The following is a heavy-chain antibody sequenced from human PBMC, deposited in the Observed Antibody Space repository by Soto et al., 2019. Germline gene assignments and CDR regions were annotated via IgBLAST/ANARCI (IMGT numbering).Heavy chain of an antibody. Sequence: PSETLSLTCTVSGASITGTSYWSWIRQPAGKGLEWIGRFSLSGTTNYNPSLRSRVTMSADVSKNQFSLRLTSVTAADTALYYRARGMTPPGAPAWYYFDSWGQGTLVTVSS. D-gene: IGHD2-8*02. CDR3: ARGMTPPGAPAWYYFDS. CDR1: GASITGTSY. V-gene: IGHV4-4*07. J-gene: IGHJ4*02. CDR2: FSLSGTT.